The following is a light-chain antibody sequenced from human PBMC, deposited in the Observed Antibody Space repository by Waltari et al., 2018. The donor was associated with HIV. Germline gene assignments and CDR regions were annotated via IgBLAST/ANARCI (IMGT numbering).Light chain of an antibody. V-gene: IGKV3-15*01. J-gene: IGKJ1*01. CDR3: QQYDNWPPR. CDR1: QSISNN. Sequence: EIVMTQSPASLSMSPGERATLSCRASQSISNNLAWYHQKPGQAPSLLIYGASTRATGIPARFSGSGSGTEVTLTISSLQPEDFALYYCQQYDNWPPRFGQGTKVEIK. CDR2: GAS.